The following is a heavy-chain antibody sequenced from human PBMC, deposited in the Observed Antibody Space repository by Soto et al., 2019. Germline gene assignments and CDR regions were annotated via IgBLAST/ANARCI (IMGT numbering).Heavy chain of an antibody. D-gene: IGHD5-12*01. CDR1: GYTFTSSG. Sequence: ASVKVSCKASGYTFTSSGISCVRQAPGRGLEWMGWISTYNGDTNYAQTFQGRVTMTTDTSTSTVHMEVRSLRSDDTAVYYCAREGVAPYYYYGMDVWGQGTPVTVSS. CDR2: ISTYNGDT. J-gene: IGHJ6*02. CDR3: AREGVAPYYYYGMDV. V-gene: IGHV1-18*01.